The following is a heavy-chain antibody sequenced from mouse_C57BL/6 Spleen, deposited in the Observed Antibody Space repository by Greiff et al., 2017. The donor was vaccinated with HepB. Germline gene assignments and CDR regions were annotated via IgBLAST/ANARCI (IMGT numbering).Heavy chain of an antibody. Sequence: ESGAELVKPGASVKISCKASGYAFSSYWMNWVKQRPGKGLEWIGQIYPGDGDTNYNGKFKGKATLTADKSSSTAYMQLSSLTSEDSAVYFCARSLLTTVVAKDYWGQGTTLTVSS. D-gene: IGHD1-1*01. J-gene: IGHJ2*01. CDR1: GYAFSSYW. CDR2: IYPGDGDT. V-gene: IGHV1-80*01. CDR3: ARSLLTTVVAKDY.